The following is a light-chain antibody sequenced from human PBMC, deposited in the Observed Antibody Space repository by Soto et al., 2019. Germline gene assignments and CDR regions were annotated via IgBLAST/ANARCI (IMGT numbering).Light chain of an antibody. V-gene: IGKV3-15*01. CDR1: QSVSSN. Sequence: EIVMTQSPATVSVSPGERATLSCRASQSVSSNLAWYQQKPGQAPRLLLYGASTRATGIPARFSGSGSGTEFTLTISSLQSEDFAVYYCQQYNNWPRTFGQGTKVEIK. CDR3: QQYNNWPRT. J-gene: IGKJ1*01. CDR2: GAS.